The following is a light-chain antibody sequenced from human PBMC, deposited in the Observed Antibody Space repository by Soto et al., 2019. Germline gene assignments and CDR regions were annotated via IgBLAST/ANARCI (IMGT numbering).Light chain of an antibody. J-gene: IGKJ5*01. CDR2: DES. CDR3: QQRRNWQVT. V-gene: IGKV3-11*01. CDR1: QSVSSY. Sequence: EIVLTQSPVTLCLSPGERATLSCRASQSVSSYLAWYQQKPGQAPRLLIYDESIRATGIPARFSGSGSGTDFTLTISRLEPEDFAVYYCQQRRNWQVTXGQGTRLEIK.